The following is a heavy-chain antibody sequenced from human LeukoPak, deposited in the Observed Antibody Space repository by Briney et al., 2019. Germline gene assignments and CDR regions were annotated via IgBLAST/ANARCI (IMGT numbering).Heavy chain of an antibody. CDR3: ARGPAGYN. J-gene: IGHJ4*02. D-gene: IGHD1-1*01. Sequence: GGSLRLSCAASGFTVSSNHMSWVRQAPGKGLEWVSVMYSGGSTDYADSVKGRFTISRDILKNTLYLQMNSLRAEDTAVYYCARGPAGYNWGQGTLVTVSS. V-gene: IGHV3-53*01. CDR2: MYSGGST. CDR1: GFTVSSNH.